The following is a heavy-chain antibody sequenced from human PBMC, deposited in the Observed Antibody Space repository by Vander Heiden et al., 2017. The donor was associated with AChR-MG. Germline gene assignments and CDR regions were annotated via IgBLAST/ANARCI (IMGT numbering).Heavy chain of an antibody. V-gene: IGHV1-69*06. CDR2: IIPIFGTA. CDR3: ARAAAADNYYYYYMDV. CDR1: GGTFSSYA. Sequence: QVQLVQSGAEVKKPGSSVKVSCKASGGTFSSYAIRWVRQAPGQGLEWMGGIIPIFGTANYAQQFQGRVTITADKSTSTAYMELSSLRSEDTAVYYCARAAAADNYYYYYMDVWGKGTTVTVSS. D-gene: IGHD6-13*01. J-gene: IGHJ6*03.